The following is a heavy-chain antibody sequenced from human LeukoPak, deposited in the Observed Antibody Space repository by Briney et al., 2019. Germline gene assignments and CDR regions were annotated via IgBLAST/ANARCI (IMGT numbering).Heavy chain of an antibody. CDR3: ARVKFSRYSNYGPIDY. J-gene: IGHJ4*02. V-gene: IGHV4-59*01. CDR1: GGSISSYY. CDR2: IYYSGST. D-gene: IGHD4-11*01. Sequence: SETLSLTCTVPGGSISSYYWSWIRQPPGKGLEWIGYIYYSGSTNYNPSLKSRVTISVDTSKNQFSLKLSSVTAADTAVYYCARVKFSRYSNYGPIDYWGQGTLVTVSS.